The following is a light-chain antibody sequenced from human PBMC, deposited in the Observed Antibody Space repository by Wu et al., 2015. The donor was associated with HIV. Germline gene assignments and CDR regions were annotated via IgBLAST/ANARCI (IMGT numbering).Light chain of an antibody. CDR1: QSVRNNY. CDR3: QQYGSSPT. Sequence: EIVLTQSPGTLSLSPGERATLSCRASQSVRNNYLAWYQQHPGQAPRLLIYGASSRTSGLPDRFSGSGSGTDFTLTISRLESEDFAVYYCQQYGSSPTFGPGTKVDIK. CDR2: GAS. V-gene: IGKV3-20*01. J-gene: IGKJ3*01.